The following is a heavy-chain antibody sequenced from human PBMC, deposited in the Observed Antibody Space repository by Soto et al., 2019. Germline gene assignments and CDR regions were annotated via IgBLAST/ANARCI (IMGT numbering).Heavy chain of an antibody. CDR3: GRVCIAAAGTDWFDP. J-gene: IGHJ5*02. Sequence: SETLSLTCTVSGGSISSSSYYWGWIRQPPGKGLEWIGSIYYSGSTYYNPSLKSRVTISVDTSKNQFSLKLSSVTAADTAVYYCGRVCIAAAGTDWFDPWGQGTLVTVSS. CDR1: GGSISSSSYY. D-gene: IGHD6-13*01. V-gene: IGHV4-39*01. CDR2: IYYSGST.